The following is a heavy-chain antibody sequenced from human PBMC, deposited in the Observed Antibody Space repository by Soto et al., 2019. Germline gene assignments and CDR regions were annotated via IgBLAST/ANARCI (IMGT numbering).Heavy chain of an antibody. CDR1: GGTFSTST. D-gene: IGHD5-12*01. CDR3: VRDSPIGSTYSGYDAIDS. CDR2: TIPLLNVA. Sequence: VKVSCKASGGTFSTSTFTWVRQAPGQGLEWMGRTIPLLNVADYAQDFQGRVTITADKSTSTAYMELTSLTSKDTAVYYCVRDSPIGSTYSGYDAIDSWGQGTLVTVSS. J-gene: IGHJ4*02. V-gene: IGHV1-69*04.